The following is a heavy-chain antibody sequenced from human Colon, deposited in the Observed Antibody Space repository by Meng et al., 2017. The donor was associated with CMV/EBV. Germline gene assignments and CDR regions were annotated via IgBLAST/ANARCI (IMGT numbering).Heavy chain of an antibody. V-gene: IGHV1-2*02. Sequence: QGQLLQSGAEGKKPGASVKVSCKTSGYTFSDYHIHWVRQAPGQGLEWMGWINSNSGATDYAQKFQGRFTMTRDTSITTVYMELSSLRSDDTAVYYCARDPSGSRVPFDYWGQGSLVTVSS. CDR1: GYTFSDYH. CDR2: INSNSGAT. J-gene: IGHJ4*02. D-gene: IGHD1-26*01. CDR3: ARDPSGSRVPFDY.